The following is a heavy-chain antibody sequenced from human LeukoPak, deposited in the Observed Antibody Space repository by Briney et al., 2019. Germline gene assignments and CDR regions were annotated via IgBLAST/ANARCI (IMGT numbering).Heavy chain of an antibody. J-gene: IGHJ4*02. CDR1: GFTFSSSA. CDR3: AKDPGGENY. CDR2: ISGTGGST. D-gene: IGHD2-8*02. Sequence: GGSLRLSCAASGFTFSSSAMNWVRQAPGKGLEWVSTISGTGGSTYCADSVRGRFTISRDNSKNTLYLQMNSLRAEDTAVYYCAKDPGGENYWGQGTLVTVSS. V-gene: IGHV3-23*01.